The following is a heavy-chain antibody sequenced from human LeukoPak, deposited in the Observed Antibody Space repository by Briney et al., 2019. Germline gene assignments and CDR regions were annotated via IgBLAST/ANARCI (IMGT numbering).Heavy chain of an antibody. CDR3: AKKRVLVVPAADFDY. D-gene: IGHD2-2*01. V-gene: IGHV3-23*01. CDR1: GFTFSNYG. CDR2: ISGSGGST. J-gene: IGHJ4*02. Sequence: SGGSLRLSCAAPGFTFSNYGMNWVRQAPGRGLEWVSGISGSGGSTYYADSVKGRFTISRDNSKYTLYLQVNSLRAEDTAIYYCAKKRVLVVPAADFDYWGQGTLVTVSS.